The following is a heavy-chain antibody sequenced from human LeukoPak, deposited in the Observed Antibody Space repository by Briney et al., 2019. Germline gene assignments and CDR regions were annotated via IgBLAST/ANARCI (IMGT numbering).Heavy chain of an antibody. J-gene: IGHJ6*02. D-gene: IGHD3-10*01. Sequence: PGGSLRLSCAASGFTFSSYAMSWVRQAPGKGLEWVSAISGSGGSTYYADSVKGRFTISRDNSKNTLYLQMNSLRAEDTAVYYCAKGLLWFGELSPIPGMDVWGQGTTVTVSS. CDR3: AKGLLWFGELSPIPGMDV. CDR2: ISGSGGST. V-gene: IGHV3-23*01. CDR1: GFTFSSYA.